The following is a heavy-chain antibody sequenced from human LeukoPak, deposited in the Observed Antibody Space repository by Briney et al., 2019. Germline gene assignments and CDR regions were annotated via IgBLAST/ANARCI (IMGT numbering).Heavy chain of an antibody. V-gene: IGHV4-34*01. CDR3: AIGYDMDV. Sequence: SETLSLTCAVYGGSFSGYYWSWIRQPPGKGLEWIGEINHSGSTNYNPSLKSRGTISVDTSKNQFSLKLSSVTAADTAVYYCAIGYDMDVWGQGTTVTVSS. CDR2: INHSGST. CDR1: GGSFSGYY. J-gene: IGHJ6*02.